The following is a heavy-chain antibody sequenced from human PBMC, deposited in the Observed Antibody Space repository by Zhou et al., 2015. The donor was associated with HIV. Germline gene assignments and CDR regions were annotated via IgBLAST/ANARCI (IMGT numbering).Heavy chain of an antibody. CDR3: ARGRPAEYWTDFWSGYYTGGYFDY. CDR2: IIPIFGTA. D-gene: IGHD3-3*01. J-gene: IGHJ4*02. V-gene: IGHV1-69*12. Sequence: QVQLVQSGAEVKKPGSSVKVSCKASGGTFSSYAISWVRQAPGQGLEWMGGIIPIFGTANYAQKFQGRVTITADESTSTAYMELSSLRSEDTAVYYCARGRPAEYWTDFWSGYYTGGYFDYWGQGTLVTVSS. CDR1: GGTFSSYA.